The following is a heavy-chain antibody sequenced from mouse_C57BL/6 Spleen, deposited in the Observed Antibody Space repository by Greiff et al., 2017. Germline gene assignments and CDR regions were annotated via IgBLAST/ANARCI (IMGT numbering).Heavy chain of an antibody. CDR2: INPSSGYT. V-gene: IGHV1-4*01. Sequence: VQLQQSGAELARPGASVKMSCKASGYTFTSYTMHWVKQRPGQGLEWIGYINPSSGYTKYNQKFKDKATLTADKASSTAYMQLSSLTSEDSAVYYCAREEGNGNYVDYWGQGTTLTVSS. J-gene: IGHJ2*01. D-gene: IGHD2-1*01. CDR1: GYTFTSYT. CDR3: AREEGNGNYVDY.